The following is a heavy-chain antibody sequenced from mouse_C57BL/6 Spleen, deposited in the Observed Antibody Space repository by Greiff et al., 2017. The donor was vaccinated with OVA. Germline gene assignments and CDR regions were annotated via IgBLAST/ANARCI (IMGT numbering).Heavy chain of an antibody. CDR3: ARSKIYDGYYFDY. CDR1: GYTFTSYW. Sequence: QVQLQQPGAELVRPGSSVKLSCKASGYTFTSYWMDWVKQRPGQGLEWIGNIYPSDSETHYNQKFKDKATLTVDKSSSTAYMQLSSLTSEDSAVYYCARSKIYDGYYFDYWGQGTTLTVSS. D-gene: IGHD2-3*01. V-gene: IGHV1-61*01. CDR2: IYPSDSET. J-gene: IGHJ2*01.